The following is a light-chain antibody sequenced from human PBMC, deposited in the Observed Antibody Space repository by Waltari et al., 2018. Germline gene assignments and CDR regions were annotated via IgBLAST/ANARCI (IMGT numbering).Light chain of an antibody. Sequence: QSALTQPRSVSGSPGQSVTISCTGTSSDVGGYNYVSWYQQHPGKAPKLMIYDVSKRPSGGPDRFSCSKSGNTASLTISGLQAEDEADYYCCSYAGSYSVVFGGGTKLTVL. CDR1: SSDVGGYNY. CDR2: DVS. J-gene: IGLJ2*01. V-gene: IGLV2-11*01. CDR3: CSYAGSYSVV.